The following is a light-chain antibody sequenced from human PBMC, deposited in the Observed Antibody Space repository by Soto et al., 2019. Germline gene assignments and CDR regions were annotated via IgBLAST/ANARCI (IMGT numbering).Light chain of an antibody. J-gene: IGKJ1*01. CDR2: GAS. CDR1: QSVSSSY. V-gene: IGKV3-20*01. CDR3: HHYET. Sequence: EVVLTQSPGTLSSSPGERATLSCRASQSVSSSYLAWYQQKPGQAPRLLIYGASSRATGIPDRFSGSGSGTDFTLTISRLEPEDFAVYYCHHYETFGQGTKVEVK.